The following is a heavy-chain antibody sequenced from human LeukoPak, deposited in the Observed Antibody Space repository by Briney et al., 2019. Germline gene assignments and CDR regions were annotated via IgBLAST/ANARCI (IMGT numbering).Heavy chain of an antibody. CDR1: GYTLTELS. D-gene: IGHD4-23*01. J-gene: IGHJ4*02. V-gene: IGHV1-24*01. CDR2: FDPEDGET. CDR3: ARVSRDYGGNPNFDY. Sequence: ASVKVSCKVSGYTLTELSMHWVRQAPGKGLEWMGGFDPEDGETIYAQKFQGRVTITADKSTSTAYMELSSLRSEDTAVYYCARVSRDYGGNPNFDYWGQGTLVTVSS.